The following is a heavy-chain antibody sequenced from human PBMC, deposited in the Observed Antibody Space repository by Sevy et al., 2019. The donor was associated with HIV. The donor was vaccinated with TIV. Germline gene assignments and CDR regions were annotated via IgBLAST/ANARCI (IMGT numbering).Heavy chain of an antibody. CDR2: INSDGSST. V-gene: IGHV3-74*01. CDR1: GFTFSSYW. CDR3: ARDWVYDTSGYYLEATFDI. Sequence: GGSLRLSCAASGFTFSSYWMHWVRQAPGKGLVWVSRINSDGSSTNFADSVKGRFTMSRDNAKNTLYLQMNSLRAEVTAVYYCARDWVYDTSGYYLEATFDIWGQGTMVTVSS. J-gene: IGHJ3*02. D-gene: IGHD3-22*01.